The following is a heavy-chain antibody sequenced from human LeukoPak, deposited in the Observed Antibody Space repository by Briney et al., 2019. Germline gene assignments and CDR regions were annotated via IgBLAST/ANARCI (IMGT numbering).Heavy chain of an antibody. CDR3: ARQGYDFWSGYFTQNWFVP. CDR1: EYSFSSYW. J-gene: IGHJ5*02. Sequence: GESLKISCKSSEYSFSSYWIGWVRQMPGKGLEWMRIIYPGDSDTRYSPSFQGQVTISADKSISTAYLQWSSLKASDTAMYYCARQGYDFWSGYFTQNWFVPWGQRTLVTVSS. CDR2: IYPGDSDT. D-gene: IGHD3-3*01. V-gene: IGHV5-51*01.